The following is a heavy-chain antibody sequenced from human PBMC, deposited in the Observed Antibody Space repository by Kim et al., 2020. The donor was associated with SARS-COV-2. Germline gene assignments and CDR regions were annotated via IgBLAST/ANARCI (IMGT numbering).Heavy chain of an antibody. V-gene: IGHV1-18*01. CDR1: GYTFTSYG. CDR2: ISAYNGNT. J-gene: IGHJ6*03. CDR3: ARDRGDDFWSGYFHYYYMDV. D-gene: IGHD3-3*01. Sequence: ASVKVSYKASGYTFTSYGISWVRQAPGQGLEWMGWISAYNGNTNYAQKLQGRVTMTTDTSTSTAYMELRSLRSDDTAVYYCARDRGDDFWSGYFHYYYMDVWGKGTTVTVSS.